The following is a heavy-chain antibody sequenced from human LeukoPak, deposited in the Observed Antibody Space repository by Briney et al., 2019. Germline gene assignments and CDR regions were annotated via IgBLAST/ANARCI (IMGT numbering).Heavy chain of an antibody. J-gene: IGHJ6*02. CDR3: ARAMAGDYGMDV. Sequence: GGSLRLSCGGSGFTFSCYWMHWVRQGPGKGLVWVSRIKSDGSDTSYADSVKGRFTISRDNAKNMLYLQLSSLRADDTAVYYCARAMAGDYGMDVWGQGTTVTVSS. CDR2: IKSDGSDT. CDR1: GFTFSCYW. V-gene: IGHV3-74*01. D-gene: IGHD6-19*01.